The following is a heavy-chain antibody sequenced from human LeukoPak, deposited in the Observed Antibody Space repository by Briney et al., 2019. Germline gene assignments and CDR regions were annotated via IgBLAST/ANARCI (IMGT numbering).Heavy chain of an antibody. J-gene: IGHJ4*02. CDR3: AKLGGAVDY. Sequence: GGSPRLSCAASGFXFSNYAMTWVRQAPGKGLEWVSTISRSGGSTYYADSVKGRFTISRDNSKNTLYLQMNSLRAEDTAVYYCAKLGGAVDYWGQGTLVTVSS. D-gene: IGHD2-21*01. V-gene: IGHV3-23*01. CDR1: GFXFSNYA. CDR2: ISRSGGST.